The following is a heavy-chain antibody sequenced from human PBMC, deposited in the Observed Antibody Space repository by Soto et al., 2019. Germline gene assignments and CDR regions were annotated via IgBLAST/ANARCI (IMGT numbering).Heavy chain of an antibody. CDR2: SSTHNGDT. CDR3: ARDSLSGLYGMDV. D-gene: IGHD3-10*01. CDR1: GYTFSSFG. J-gene: IGHJ6*02. V-gene: IGHV1-18*01. Sequence: QVQLVQSGADVKKPGASVKVSCKASGYTFSSFGISWVRQAPGQGLEWMGWSSTHNGDTNYVQKFQGRVSMTADTSTNTAYMGMRSLRSDDTAVYYCARDSLSGLYGMDVWGQGTTVTVSS.